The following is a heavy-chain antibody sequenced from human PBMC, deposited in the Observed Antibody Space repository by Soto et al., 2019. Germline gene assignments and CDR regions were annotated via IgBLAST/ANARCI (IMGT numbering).Heavy chain of an antibody. CDR2: ISSSGSTI. Sequence: GGSLRLSCAASGFTFSDYYMSWIRQAPGKGLEWVSYISSSGSTIYYADSVKGRFTISRDNAKNSLYLQMNSLRAEDTAVYYCARVVPSIAARHNYYYMDVWGKGTTVTVSS. CDR1: GFTFSDYY. J-gene: IGHJ6*03. CDR3: ARVVPSIAARHNYYYMDV. D-gene: IGHD6-6*01. V-gene: IGHV3-11*01.